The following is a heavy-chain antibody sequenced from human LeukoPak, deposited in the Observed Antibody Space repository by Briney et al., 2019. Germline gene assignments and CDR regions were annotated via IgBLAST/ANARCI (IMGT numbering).Heavy chain of an antibody. CDR3: ARHEFHNSGWGDFDI. CDR2: IYYSGST. CDR1: GGSISSSSYY. D-gene: IGHD6-19*01. Sequence: SETLSLTCTVSGGSISSSSYYWGWIRQPPGKGLEWIRSIYYSGSTYYNPSLKSRVTISLDTFKNQFSLKLSSVTAADTAVYYCARHEFHNSGWGDFDIWGQGTMVTVSS. V-gene: IGHV4-39*01. J-gene: IGHJ3*02.